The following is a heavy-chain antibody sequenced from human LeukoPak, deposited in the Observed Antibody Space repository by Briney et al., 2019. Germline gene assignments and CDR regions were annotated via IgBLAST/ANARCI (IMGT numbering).Heavy chain of an antibody. CDR2: ISYDGSNK. CDR1: GFTFSSYA. D-gene: IGHD2-15*01. J-gene: IGHJ6*02. Sequence: GGSLRLSCAASGFTFSSYAMRWVRQAPGKGLEWVAVISYDGSNKYYADSVKGRFTISRDNSKNTLYLQMNSLRAEDTTVYYCARDAPLYCSGGSCYPYYGMDVWGQGTTVTVPS. V-gene: IGHV3-30*04. CDR3: ARDAPLYCSGGSCYPYYGMDV.